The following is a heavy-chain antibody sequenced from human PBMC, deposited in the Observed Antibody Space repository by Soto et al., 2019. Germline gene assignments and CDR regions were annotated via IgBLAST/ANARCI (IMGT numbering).Heavy chain of an antibody. CDR1: GFSFGSYA. CDR3: ARDFVPTEGDYYYYGMDV. Sequence: PGGSLRLSCAASGFSFGSYAMYWVRQPPGKGLEWVATVSYEGSIAYYSDSVKGRFTISRDNSMHTIYLQMNSLRAEDSALYYCARDFVPTEGDYYYYGMDVWGQGTRVTVSS. CDR2: VSYEGSIA. D-gene: IGHD1-26*01. J-gene: IGHJ6*02. V-gene: IGHV3-30*03.